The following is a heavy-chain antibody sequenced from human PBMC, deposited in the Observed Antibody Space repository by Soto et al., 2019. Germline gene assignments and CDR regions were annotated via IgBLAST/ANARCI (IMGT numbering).Heavy chain of an antibody. D-gene: IGHD7-27*01. CDR1: GYTFTDYY. Sequence: ASVKVSCKASGYTFTDYYIHWVRQAPGQGLEWMGWINPKTANTGYAQKFQGRVTMTRSTSISTAYMELSSLTSEDTAVYYCTGGPPNWGFDSWGQGTQVTVSS. CDR2: INPKTANT. V-gene: IGHV1-8*02. J-gene: IGHJ5*01. CDR3: TGGPPNWGFDS.